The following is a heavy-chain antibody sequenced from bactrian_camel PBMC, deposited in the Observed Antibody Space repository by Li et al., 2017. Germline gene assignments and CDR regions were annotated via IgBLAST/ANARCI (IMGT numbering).Heavy chain of an antibody. CDR1: GADQRNRC. CDR3: AAQELATGAYCYVADYTHEFEY. J-gene: IGHJ4*01. V-gene: IGHV3S1*01. Sequence: HVQLVESGGGSVQTGGSLKLSCAISGADQRNRCMGWFRQAPGKEREGIAAIAMDGGRSYYIDSVKGRFTVSQVSKTTQYLQMNNLQPEDTGIYYCAAQELATGAYCYVADYTHEFEYRGQGTQVTVS. CDR2: IAMDGGRS. D-gene: IGHD7*01.